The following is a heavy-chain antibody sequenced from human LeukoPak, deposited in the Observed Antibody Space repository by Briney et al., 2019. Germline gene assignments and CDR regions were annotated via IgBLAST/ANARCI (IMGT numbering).Heavy chain of an antibody. J-gene: IGHJ4*02. D-gene: IGHD3-10*01. CDR2: ISGSGGST. V-gene: IGHV3-23*01. CDR1: GFTFSSYA. CDR3: AKDSRMSDYYGSGSPGIDY. Sequence: PGGSLRLSCAASGFTFSSYAMNWVRQAPGKGLEWVSVISGSGGSTYYADSVKGRFTISRDNSKNTLYLQMNSLRAEDTAVYYCAKDSRMSDYYGSGSPGIDYWGQGTLVTVSS.